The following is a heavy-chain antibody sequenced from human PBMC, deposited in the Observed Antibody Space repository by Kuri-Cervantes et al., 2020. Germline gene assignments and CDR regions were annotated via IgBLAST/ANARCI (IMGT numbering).Heavy chain of an antibody. CDR3: ARAKYSSGHDY. CDR1: GFTFSSYG. V-gene: IGHV3-20*04. D-gene: IGHD6-19*01. J-gene: IGHJ4*02. Sequence: GESLKISCEASGFTFSSYGMHWVRQAPGKGLEWVSGINWNGGSTGYTDSVKGRFTISRDSAKNSLYLQMNSLRAEDTALYYCARAKYSSGHDYWGQGTLVTVSS. CDR2: INWNGGST.